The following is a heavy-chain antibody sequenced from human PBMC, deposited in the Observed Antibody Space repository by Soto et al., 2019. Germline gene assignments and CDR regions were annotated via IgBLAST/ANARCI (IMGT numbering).Heavy chain of an antibody. CDR2: IYYNGNT. V-gene: IGHV4-61*01. CDR3: ARDIVARFGPSFDS. CDR1: GGSVNSGFYY. J-gene: IGHJ4*02. D-gene: IGHD2-15*01. Sequence: QVQLQESGPGLVKPSETLSLTCTVSGGSVNSGFYYWTWIRQPPGKGLEWIGYIYYNGNTSYTPPLKSRVTMSVDTSKNQFSLRLSSVTAADTAVYYCARDIVARFGPSFDSWGQGALVTVSS.